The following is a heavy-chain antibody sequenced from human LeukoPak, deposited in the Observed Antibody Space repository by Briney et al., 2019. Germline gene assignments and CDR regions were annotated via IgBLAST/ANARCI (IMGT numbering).Heavy chain of an antibody. CDR1: GGSISSYY. Sequence: SSETLSLTCTVSGGSISSYYWSWIRQPPGKGLEWIGYIYYSGSTNYNPSLKSRVTMSVDTSKNQFSLKLSSVTAADTAVYYCARGLGTSLYWYFDLWGRGTLVTVSS. D-gene: IGHD7-27*01. CDR3: ARGLGTSLYWYFDL. J-gene: IGHJ2*01. CDR2: IYYSGST. V-gene: IGHV4-59*12.